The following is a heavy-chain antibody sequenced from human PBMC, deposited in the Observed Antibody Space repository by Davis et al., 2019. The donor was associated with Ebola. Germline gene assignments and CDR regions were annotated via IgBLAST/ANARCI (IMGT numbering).Heavy chain of an antibody. CDR3: VRWPGYCSGGNCYSGLDV. V-gene: IGHV4-4*07. D-gene: IGHD2-15*01. J-gene: IGHJ6*02. Sequence: PSETLSLTCTVSGGSISGYYWNWIRRPAGKGLEWIGRFQTTGSTNYNPSLKSRVTMSVDTSKNQLSLKLNSVTAADTAVYYCVRWPGYCSGGNCYSGLDVWGQGTTVTVSS. CDR1: GGSISGYY. CDR2: FQTTGST.